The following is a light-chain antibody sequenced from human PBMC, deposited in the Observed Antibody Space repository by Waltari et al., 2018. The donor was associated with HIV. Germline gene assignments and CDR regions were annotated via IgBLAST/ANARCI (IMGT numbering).Light chain of an antibody. Sequence: QLVLTQSPSGARAHVLGPSVKLTCTLSSGHSNYAIAWHQQQPEKGPRYLMKVNSDGSHFKGDGIPDRFSGSTSGAERYLTISSLQSEDEADYYCQTWGTGIRVFGGGTKLTVL. CDR1: SGHSNYA. CDR2: VNSDGSH. J-gene: IGLJ2*01. V-gene: IGLV4-69*01. CDR3: QTWGTGIRV.